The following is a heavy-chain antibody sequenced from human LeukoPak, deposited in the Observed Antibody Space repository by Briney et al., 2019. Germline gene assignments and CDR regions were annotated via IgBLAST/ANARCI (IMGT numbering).Heavy chain of an antibody. V-gene: IGHV3-30*02. Sequence: GGPLRLSCEASVFTFSRFGMTWVRQAPGKGLERVAFIQYDESLKCYLGSVKGRFATSRDNSKNTVYLQMNSLRVEDTAVYYCAKDQGVVGSYDAWGQGTLVTVSS. CDR3: AKDQGVVGSYDA. J-gene: IGHJ5*02. CDR2: IQYDESLK. D-gene: IGHD3-10*01. CDR1: VFTFSRFG.